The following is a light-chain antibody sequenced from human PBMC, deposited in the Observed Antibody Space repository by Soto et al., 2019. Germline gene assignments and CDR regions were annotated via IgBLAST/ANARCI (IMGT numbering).Light chain of an antibody. CDR3: VTWDTSLRAGV. CDR2: GND. Sequence: QSVLTQPPSVSAAPGRTVTISCSGTSSNIENNYLSWYQHLPGTAPKLLIYGNDKRPSGIPDRFSGSKSGTSATLGITGLQTGDEADYYCVTWDTSLRAGVFGGGTKLTAL. J-gene: IGLJ3*02. V-gene: IGLV1-51*02. CDR1: SSNIENNY.